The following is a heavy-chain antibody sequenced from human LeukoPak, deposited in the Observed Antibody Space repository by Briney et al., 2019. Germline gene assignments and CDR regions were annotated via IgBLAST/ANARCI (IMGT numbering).Heavy chain of an antibody. J-gene: IGHJ3*02. D-gene: IGHD2-21*01. CDR3: ARGGAATSILPRNAFDI. Sequence: SETLSLTCAVYGGSFSGYYWSWIRPPPGKGVEWIGEINNSGSTNYNPSLKSRVTISVDTSKNQFSLKLSSVTAADTAVYYCARGGAATSILPRNAFDIWGQGTMVTVSS. CDR2: INNSGST. CDR1: GGSFSGYY. V-gene: IGHV4-34*01.